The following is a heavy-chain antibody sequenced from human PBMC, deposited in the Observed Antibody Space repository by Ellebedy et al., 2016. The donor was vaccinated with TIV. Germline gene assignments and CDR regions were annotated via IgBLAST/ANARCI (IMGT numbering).Heavy chain of an antibody. J-gene: IGHJ4*02. D-gene: IGHD5-18*01. CDR3: ASHVDTLTGTDY. CDR1: GFNFSDYG. CDR2: ISYDGGNE. V-gene: IGHV3-30*03. Sequence: GGSLRLSXAASGFNFSDYGMHWVRQAPGKGLQWVAVISYDGGNEYYADSVKGRVTVSRDNSKNTLFLQMNSLRPDDTAVYYCASHVDTLTGTDYWGQGTLVTVSS.